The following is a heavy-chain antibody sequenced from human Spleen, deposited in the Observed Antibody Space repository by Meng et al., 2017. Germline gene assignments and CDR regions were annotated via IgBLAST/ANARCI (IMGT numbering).Heavy chain of an antibody. CDR2: IVTKTKNYAT. V-gene: IGHV3-73*02. CDR1: GSIISGSD. CDR3: TVYITGHM. Sequence: EVQLVEAGVGLVQPGGSLNLSCEASGSIISGSDIHWVRQASGKGLEWVGRIVTKTKNYATAYAASVKGRFTISRDDSVNTGYLQMNSLRSEDTVLYYCTVYITGHMWGRGTMVTVSS. J-gene: IGHJ3*02. D-gene: IGHD6-19*01.